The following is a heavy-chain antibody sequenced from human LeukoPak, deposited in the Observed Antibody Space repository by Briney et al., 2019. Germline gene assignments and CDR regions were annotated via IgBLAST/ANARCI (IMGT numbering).Heavy chain of an antibody. Sequence: GGSLRLSCAASGFTVSSNYMSWVRQAPGKGLEWVSVIYSGGSTYYADSVKGRFSISRDNSKNTLYLQMNSLRAEDAAVYYCARSLHGYDTHDAFDIWGQGTMVTVSS. V-gene: IGHV3-53*01. J-gene: IGHJ3*02. CDR2: IYSGGST. D-gene: IGHD3-22*01. CDR1: GFTVSSNY. CDR3: ARSLHGYDTHDAFDI.